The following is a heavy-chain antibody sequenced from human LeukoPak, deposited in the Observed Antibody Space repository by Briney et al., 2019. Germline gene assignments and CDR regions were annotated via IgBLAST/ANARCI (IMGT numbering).Heavy chain of an antibody. V-gene: IGHV4-39*01. CDR2: IYYSGST. J-gene: IGHJ4*02. D-gene: IGHD3-3*01. Sequence: PSETLSLTCTVSGGSISSSSYYWGWIRQPPGKGLEWIGSIYYSGSTYYNPSLKSRVTISVDTSKNQFSLKLSSVTAADTAVYYCASLHTPGYYDFWSGYKIDYWGQGTLVTVSS. CDR1: GGSISSSSYY. CDR3: ASLHTPGYYDFWSGYKIDY.